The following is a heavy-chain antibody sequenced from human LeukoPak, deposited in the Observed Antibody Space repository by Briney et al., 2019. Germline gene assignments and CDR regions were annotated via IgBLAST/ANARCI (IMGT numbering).Heavy chain of an antibody. Sequence: ASVKVSCKASGDTFSSYAISWVRQAPGQGLEWMGGIIPIFGTANYAQKFQGRVTITADESTSTAYMELSSLRSEDTAVYYCASRYCSSTSCYRGWFDPWGQGTLVTVSS. D-gene: IGHD2-2*01. CDR1: GDTFSSYA. CDR2: IIPIFGTA. J-gene: IGHJ5*02. V-gene: IGHV1-69*13. CDR3: ASRYCSSTSCYRGWFDP.